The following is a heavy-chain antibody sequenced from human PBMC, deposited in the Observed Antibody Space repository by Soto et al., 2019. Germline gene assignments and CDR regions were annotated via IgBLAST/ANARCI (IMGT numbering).Heavy chain of an antibody. D-gene: IGHD1-1*01. J-gene: IGHJ6*02. CDR1: GFTFSSYG. V-gene: IGHV3-30*18. CDR2: ISYDGSNK. CDR3: AKGVSTTGSYYGMDV. Sequence: GGSLRLSCAASGFTFSSYGMHWVRQAPGKGLEWVAVISYDGSNKYYADSVKGRFTISRDNSKNTLYLQMNSLRAEDTAVYYCAKGVSTTGSYYGMDVWGQGTTVTVSS.